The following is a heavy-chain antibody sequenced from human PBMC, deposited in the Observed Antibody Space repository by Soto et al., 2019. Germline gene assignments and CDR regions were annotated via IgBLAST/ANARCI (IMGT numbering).Heavy chain of an antibody. CDR2: IVPLSGTP. CDR1: GGNSNSYS. Sequence: QVRLVPSGAEVKKPGSSVKLSCKVSGGNSNSYSIAWVRQAPGQGLQWLGTIVPLSGTPNHAHKFQGRVTITADTSTNTAYLELSSLRYEDTAIYYCARDWRQMSRGGFFDYWGQGSLVTISS. D-gene: IGHD3-3*01. CDR3: ARDWRQMSRGGFFDY. J-gene: IGHJ4*02. V-gene: IGHV1-69*06.